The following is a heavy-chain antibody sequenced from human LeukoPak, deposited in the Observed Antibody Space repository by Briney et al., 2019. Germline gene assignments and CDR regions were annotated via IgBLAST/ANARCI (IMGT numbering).Heavy chain of an antibody. CDR1: GFTFSSYA. J-gene: IGHJ4*02. Sequence: PGGSLRLSCAASGFTFSSYAMHWVRQAPGKGLEWVAVISYDGSNKYYADSVKGRFTISRDNSKNTLYLQMNSLRAEDTAVYYCAKSVLYYYDSSPDYWGQGTLVTVPS. CDR3: AKSVLYYYDSSPDY. D-gene: IGHD3-22*01. V-gene: IGHV3-30*04. CDR2: ISYDGSNK.